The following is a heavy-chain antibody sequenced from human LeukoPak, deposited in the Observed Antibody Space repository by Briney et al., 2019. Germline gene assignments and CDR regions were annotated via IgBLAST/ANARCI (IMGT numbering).Heavy chain of an antibody. V-gene: IGHV1-18*01. Sequence: GASVKVSCKASGYTFTSYGISWVRQAPGQGLEWMGWISAYNGNTNYAQKLQGRVTMTTDTSTSTAYMELRSLRSDDTAVYYCARGPYYDILTGFYYYYMDVWGKGTTVTISS. CDR1: GYTFTSYG. D-gene: IGHD3-9*01. J-gene: IGHJ6*03. CDR2: ISAYNGNT. CDR3: ARGPYYDILTGFYYYYMDV.